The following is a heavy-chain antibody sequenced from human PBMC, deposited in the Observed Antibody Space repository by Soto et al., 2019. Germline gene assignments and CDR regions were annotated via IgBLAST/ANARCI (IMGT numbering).Heavy chain of an antibody. CDR1: GGSISSYY. CDR2: IYYSGST. D-gene: IGHD3-10*01. Sequence: SETLSLTCTVSGGSISSYYWSWIRQPPGKGLEWIGYIYYSGSTNYNPSLKSRVTISVDTSKNQFSLKLSSVTAADTAVYYCARRYGSAFDIWGQGTMVTVSS. CDR3: ARRYGSAFDI. J-gene: IGHJ3*02. V-gene: IGHV4-59*08.